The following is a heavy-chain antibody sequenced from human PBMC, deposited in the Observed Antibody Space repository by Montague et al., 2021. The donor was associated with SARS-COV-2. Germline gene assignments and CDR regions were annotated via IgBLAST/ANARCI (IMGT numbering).Heavy chain of an antibody. CDR2: IYYSGST. Sequence: TLSLTCIVSGGSISSGGYYWSWIRQHPGKGLEWIGYIYYSGSTYYNPSLKSRVTISVDTSKNQFSLKLSSVTAADTAVYYCARAGTITMIVVVIDAFDIWGQGTMVTVSS. J-gene: IGHJ3*02. CDR1: GGSISSGGYY. V-gene: IGHV4-31*03. CDR3: ARAGTITMIVVVIDAFDI. D-gene: IGHD3-22*01.